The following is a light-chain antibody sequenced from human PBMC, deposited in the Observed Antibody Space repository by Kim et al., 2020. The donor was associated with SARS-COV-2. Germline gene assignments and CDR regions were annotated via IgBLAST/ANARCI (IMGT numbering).Light chain of an antibody. J-gene: IGKJ2*01. CDR2: WAS. Sequence: ATINRKSSQSVLNYSKKKNSLALYQQKPGQPPKLLIYWASTRESGVTDRFSGSGSGTDFTLTISTLQAKDVAVYYCHQYYNTPYTFGKGTKLEI. V-gene: IGKV4-1*01. CDR3: HQYYNTPYT. CDR1: QSVLNYSKKKNS.